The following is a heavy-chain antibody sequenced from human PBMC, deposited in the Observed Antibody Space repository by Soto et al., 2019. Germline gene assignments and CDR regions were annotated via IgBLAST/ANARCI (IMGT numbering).Heavy chain of an antibody. CDR1: GFTFSSYA. J-gene: IGHJ5*02. Sequence: TGGSLRLSCAASGFTFSSYAMHWVRQAPGKGLEWVAVISYDGSNKYYADSVKGRFTISRDNSKNTLYLQMNSLRAEDTAVYYCARDREDSSSWYSGNWFDPWGQGTLVTVSS. CDR2: ISYDGSNK. V-gene: IGHV3-30-3*01. CDR3: ARDREDSSSWYSGNWFDP. D-gene: IGHD6-13*01.